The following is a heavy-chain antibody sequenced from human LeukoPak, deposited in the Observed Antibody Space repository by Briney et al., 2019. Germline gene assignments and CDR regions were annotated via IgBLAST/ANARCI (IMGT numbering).Heavy chain of an antibody. CDR2: ISAYNGNT. J-gene: IGHJ4*02. D-gene: IGHD6-13*01. CDR1: GYTFTSYG. Sequence: ASVKVSCKASGYTFTSYGISWVRQAPGQGLEWMGWISAYNGNTNYAQKLQGRVTMTTDTSTSTAYMELRSLRSDDTAVYYCARMNSCSWYSGGYFDYWGQGTLVTVSS. CDR3: ARMNSCSWYSGGYFDY. V-gene: IGHV1-18*01.